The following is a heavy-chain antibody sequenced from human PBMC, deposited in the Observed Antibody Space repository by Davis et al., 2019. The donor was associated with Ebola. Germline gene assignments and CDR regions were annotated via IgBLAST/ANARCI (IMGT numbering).Heavy chain of an antibody. Sequence: ASVTVSCKASGYTFTSYYMHWVRQAPGQGLEWMGIINPSGGSTSYAQKFQGRVTITADKSTSTAYMELSSLRSEDTAVYYCARPQRGYSSSSFDYWGQGTLVTVSS. J-gene: IGHJ4*02. CDR2: INPSGGST. D-gene: IGHD6-13*01. V-gene: IGHV1-46*01. CDR1: GYTFTSYY. CDR3: ARPQRGYSSSSFDY.